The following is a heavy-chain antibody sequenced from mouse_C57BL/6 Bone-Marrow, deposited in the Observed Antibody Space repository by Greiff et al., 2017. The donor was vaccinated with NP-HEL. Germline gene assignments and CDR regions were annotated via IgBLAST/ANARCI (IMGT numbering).Heavy chain of an antibody. D-gene: IGHD2-3*01. J-gene: IGHJ4*01. V-gene: IGHV2-6-1*01. Sequence: QVQLKESGPGLVAPSQSLSITCTVSGFSLTSYGVHWVRQPPGKGLEWLVVIWSDGSTTYNSALKSRLSISKDNSKSQVFLKMNSLQTDDTAMYYCARQGPYDGYYPYAMDYWGQGTSVTVSS. CDR3: ARQGPYDGYYPYAMDY. CDR2: IWSDGST. CDR1: GFSLTSYG.